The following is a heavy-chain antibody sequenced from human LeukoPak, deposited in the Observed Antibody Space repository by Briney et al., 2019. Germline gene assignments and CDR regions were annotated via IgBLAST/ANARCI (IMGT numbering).Heavy chain of an antibody. D-gene: IGHD3-16*01. CDR2: INANGNYI. J-gene: IGHJ4*02. CDR1: GVTISTYR. CDR3: ARSLDDSLISYDI. Sequence: KPGGSLRLSCAAPGVTISTYRMNWVRQAPGKGLEWVSSINANGNYIYYAESVKGRFTISRDNAQNSLFLQMDSLRADDTALYYCARSLDDSLISYDIWGPGTLVAVSS. V-gene: IGHV3-21*01.